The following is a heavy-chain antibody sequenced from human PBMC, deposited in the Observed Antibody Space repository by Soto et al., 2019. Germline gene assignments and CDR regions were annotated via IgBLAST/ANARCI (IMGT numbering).Heavy chain of an antibody. V-gene: IGHV4-59*08. J-gene: IGHJ5*02. Sequence: SETLSLTCTVSGGSISSYYWSWIRQPPGKGLEWIGYIYYSGSTNYNPSLKSRVTISVDTSKNQFSLKLSSVTAADTAVYYCARRGYDILTGYYSHWFDPWGQGTLVTVSS. CDR2: IYYSGST. D-gene: IGHD3-9*01. CDR3: ARRGYDILTGYYSHWFDP. CDR1: GGSISSYY.